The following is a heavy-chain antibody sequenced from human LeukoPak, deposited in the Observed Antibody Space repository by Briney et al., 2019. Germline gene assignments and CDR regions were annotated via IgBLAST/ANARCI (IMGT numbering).Heavy chain of an antibody. D-gene: IGHD3-22*01. CDR3: ARERKWDYYDSSGYYRGVYFDY. CDR1: GGTFSSYA. J-gene: IGHJ4*02. Sequence: GSSVKVSCKASGGTFSSYAITWVRQAPGQGLEWMGRIIPILGIANYAQKFQGRVTITADKSTSTAYMELSSLRSEDTAVYYCARERKWDYYDSSGYYRGVYFDYWGQGTLVTVSS. CDR2: IIPILGIA. V-gene: IGHV1-69*04.